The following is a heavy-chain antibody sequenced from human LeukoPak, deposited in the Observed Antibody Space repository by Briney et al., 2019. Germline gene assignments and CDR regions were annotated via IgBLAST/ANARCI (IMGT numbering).Heavy chain of an antibody. V-gene: IGHV3-30*03. D-gene: IGHD1-1*01. CDR2: ISYDGTNK. CDR3: ARDNDDGGFDY. J-gene: IGHJ4*02. Sequence: GGSLRLSCAASGFTFRSYGMHWVRQAPGKGLEWVAAISYDGTNKYYADSVKGRFTISRDNAKNTLYLQMNSLRAEDTAVYYCARDNDDGGFDYWGQGTLVTVAS. CDR1: GFTFRSYG.